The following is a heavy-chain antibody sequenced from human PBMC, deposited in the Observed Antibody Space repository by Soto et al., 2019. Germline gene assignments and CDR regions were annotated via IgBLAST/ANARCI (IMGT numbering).Heavy chain of an antibody. J-gene: IGHJ5*02. Sequence: SETLSLTCAVSGGSISSGGYSWSWIRQPPGKGLEWIGYIYHSGSTYYNPSLKSRVTISVDRSKNQFSLKLSSVTAADTAVYYCARGLIRIDRWFDPWGQGTLVTVSS. CDR3: ARGLIRIDRWFDP. CDR2: IYHSGST. V-gene: IGHV4-30-2*01. D-gene: IGHD2-21*01. CDR1: GGSISSGGYS.